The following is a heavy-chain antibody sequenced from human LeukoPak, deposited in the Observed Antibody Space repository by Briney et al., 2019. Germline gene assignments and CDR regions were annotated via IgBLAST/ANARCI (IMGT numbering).Heavy chain of an antibody. CDR3: AELGITMIGGV. J-gene: IGHJ6*04. V-gene: IGHV3-7*01. D-gene: IGHD3-10*02. CDR1: GFTFSNYW. CDR2: IKQDGSEK. Sequence: GGSLRLSCAASGFTFSNYWMSWVRQAPGKGLEWVANIKQDGSEKYYVDSVKGRFAISRDNAQNSLYLQMNSLRAEDTAVYYCAELGITMIGGVWGKGTTVTISS.